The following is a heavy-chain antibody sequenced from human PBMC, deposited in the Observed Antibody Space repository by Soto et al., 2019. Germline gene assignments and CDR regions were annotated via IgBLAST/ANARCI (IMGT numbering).Heavy chain of an antibody. CDR3: EKYASQYYFYYYMYV. J-gene: IGHJ6*03. V-gene: IGHV3-23*01. CDR1: GFTLSNYA. Sequence: EVQLLESGGGLVQPGGSLRLSCAASGFTLSNYAMGWVRQAPGKGLEWVSGIIASGGNTYNADSVKGRLTISRDNSKNKLYLQMNSLRAEDTAVYYCEKYASQYYFYYYMYVWGNGTTVTVSS. CDR2: IIASGGNT.